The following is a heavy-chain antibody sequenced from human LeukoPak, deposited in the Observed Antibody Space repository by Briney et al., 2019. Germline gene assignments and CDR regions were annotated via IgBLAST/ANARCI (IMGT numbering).Heavy chain of an antibody. V-gene: IGHV1-18*01. J-gene: IGHJ4*02. CDR3: ARDLDHYDFWSGKTPFDY. D-gene: IGHD3-3*01. CDR1: GYTFTSYG. Sequence: ASVKVSCKASGYTFTSYGISWVRQAPGQGLEWMGWISAYNGNTNYAQELQGRVTMTTDTSTSTAYMELRSLRSDDTAVYYCARDLDHYDFWSGKTPFDYWGQGTLVTVSS. CDR2: ISAYNGNT.